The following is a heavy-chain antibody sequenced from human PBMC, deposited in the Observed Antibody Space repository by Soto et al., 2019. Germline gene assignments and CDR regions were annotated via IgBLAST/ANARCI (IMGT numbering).Heavy chain of an antibody. CDR2: IIPIFGTA. CDR3: ARDLPADDGGIYNWFDP. Sequence: QVQLVQSGAEVKKPGSSVKVSCKASGGTFSSYAISWVRQAPGQGLEWMGGIIPIFGTANYAQKFQGRVTITADDSTSTAYMELSSLRSEDTAVYYCARDLPADDGGIYNWFDPWGQGTLVTVSS. D-gene: IGHD6-13*01. CDR1: GGTFSSYA. V-gene: IGHV1-69*01. J-gene: IGHJ5*02.